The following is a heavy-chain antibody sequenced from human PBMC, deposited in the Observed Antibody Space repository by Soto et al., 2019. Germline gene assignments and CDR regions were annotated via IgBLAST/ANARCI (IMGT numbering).Heavy chain of an antibody. CDR1: GYTFTSYY. CDR3: ARDRSSSDY. D-gene: IGHD6-13*01. CDR2: INPSGGST. V-gene: IGHV1-46*01. J-gene: IGHJ4*02. Sequence: ASVKVSCKASGYTFTSYYMHWVRQAPGQGLEWMGIINPSGGSTSYAQKFQGRVTMTRDTSTSTAYMELKSLTSDDTAVYYCARDRSSSDYWGQGTLVTVSS.